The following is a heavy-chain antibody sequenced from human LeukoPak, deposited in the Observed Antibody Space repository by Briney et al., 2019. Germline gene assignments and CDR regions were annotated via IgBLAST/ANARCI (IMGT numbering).Heavy chain of an antibody. CDR2: IRQDESER. V-gene: IGHV3-7*01. Sequence: QAGGSLRLSCAASGFAFSSYGIHWVRQAPGKGPEWVANIRQDESERYFADSVKGRFTISRDNAKKSVYLHMSSLRAEDTALYYCARLSAYYYGSYFYYYMDVWGKGTTVTVSS. CDR3: ARLSAYYYGSYFYYYMDV. CDR1: GFAFSSYG. D-gene: IGHD3-10*01. J-gene: IGHJ6*03.